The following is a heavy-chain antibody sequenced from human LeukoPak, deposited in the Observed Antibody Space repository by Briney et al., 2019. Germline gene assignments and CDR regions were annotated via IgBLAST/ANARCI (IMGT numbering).Heavy chain of an antibody. CDR1: GYRFTSYG. CDR2: VSTYNDKK. CDR3: ARHSGSYAFDY. V-gene: IGHV1-18*01. J-gene: IGHJ4*02. D-gene: IGHD1-26*01. Sequence: GASVKVSCKTSGYRFTSYGISWVRQAPGQGLEWMGWVSTYNDKKDYAQKFQGRVIMTTDTSTTTAYMELGSLSSDDTAVYYCARHSGSYAFDYWGQGTLVTVSS.